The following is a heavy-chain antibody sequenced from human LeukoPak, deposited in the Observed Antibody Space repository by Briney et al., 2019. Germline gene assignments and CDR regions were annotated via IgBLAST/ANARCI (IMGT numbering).Heavy chain of an antibody. J-gene: IGHJ3*02. V-gene: IGHV1-8*02. Sequence: GASVKVSCKASGYTFTSYDINWVRQATGQGLEWMGWMNPNSGNAGYAQKFQGRVTMTRNTSISTAYMELSSLRSEDTAVYYCARGDGIAEQPEAFDIWGQGTMVTVSS. D-gene: IGHD6-13*01. CDR1: GYTFTSYD. CDR3: ARGDGIAEQPEAFDI. CDR2: MNPNSGNA.